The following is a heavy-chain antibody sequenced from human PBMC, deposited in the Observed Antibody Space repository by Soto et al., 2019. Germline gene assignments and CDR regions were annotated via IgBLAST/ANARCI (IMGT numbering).Heavy chain of an antibody. V-gene: IGHV3-23*01. J-gene: IGHJ5*01. Sequence: GGSLRISCAASGFTCSKYAMNWVRQAPGKRLEWVSTIGASARNTYYADSVKGRFTISRDNSKNMLYMQMNSLRAEDTAVYYCAKEVYDFYDPSHTLHSSCQGPLGTVFS. CDR3: AKEVYDFYDPSHTLHS. CDR1: GFTCSKYA. CDR2: IGASARNT. D-gene: IGHD3-22*01.